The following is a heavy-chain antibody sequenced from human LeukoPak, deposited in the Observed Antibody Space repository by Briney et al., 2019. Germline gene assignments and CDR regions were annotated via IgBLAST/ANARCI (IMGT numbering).Heavy chain of an antibody. Sequence: SETLSLTCIVSGGSVSSHYWSWIRQPPGKGLEWIGYIYYSGSTNYNPSLKSRVTMSVDTSKNQFSLKLSSVTAADTAVYYCARDLGYRRAFDIWGQGTMVTVSS. J-gene: IGHJ3*02. CDR2: IYYSGST. CDR3: ARDLGYRRAFDI. D-gene: IGHD6-13*01. V-gene: IGHV4-59*02. CDR1: GGSVSSHY.